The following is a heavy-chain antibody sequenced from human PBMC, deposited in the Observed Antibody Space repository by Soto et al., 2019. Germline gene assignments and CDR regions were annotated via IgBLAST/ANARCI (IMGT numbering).Heavy chain of an antibody. CDR3: ARVHGGYYYYGMDV. CDR2: IYYSGST. CDR1: GGSISSYY. Sequence: SETLSLTCTVSGGSISSYYWSWIRQPPGKGLEWIGYIYYSGSTSYNPSLKSRVTISVDTSKNQFSLKLSSVTAADTAVYYCARVHGGYYYYGMDVWGQGTTVTV. V-gene: IGHV4-59*01. J-gene: IGHJ6*02.